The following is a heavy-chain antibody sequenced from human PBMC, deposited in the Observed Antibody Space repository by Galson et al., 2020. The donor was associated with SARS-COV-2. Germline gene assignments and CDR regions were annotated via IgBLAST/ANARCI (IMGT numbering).Heavy chain of an antibody. CDR2: ISSSSSYI. D-gene: IGHD3-22*01. CDR1: GFTFSSYS. J-gene: IGHJ4*02. V-gene: IGHV3-21*01. CDR3: ARVSYDSRGALVFGDY. Sequence: GGSLRLSCAASGFTFSSYSMNWVRQAPGKGLEWVSSISSSSSYIYYAASVKGRFTISRDNAKNSLYLQMNSLRAEDTAVYYCARVSYDSRGALVFGDYWGQGTLVTVSS.